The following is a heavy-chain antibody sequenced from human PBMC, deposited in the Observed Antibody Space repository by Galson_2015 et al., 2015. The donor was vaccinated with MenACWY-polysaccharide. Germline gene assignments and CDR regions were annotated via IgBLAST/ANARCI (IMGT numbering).Heavy chain of an antibody. CDR1: GFPFSRYA. Sequence: SLRLSCAASGFPFSRYAMTWVRQAPGKGLEWVSTFSGTDDNTYYAASVKGRFTISRDNSKNTLYLQMNSLRAEDTAIYYCAEGLGSFDFWGQGTLVTVSS. D-gene: IGHD3-10*01. CDR3: AEGLGSFDF. V-gene: IGHV3-23*01. J-gene: IGHJ4*02. CDR2: FSGTDDNT.